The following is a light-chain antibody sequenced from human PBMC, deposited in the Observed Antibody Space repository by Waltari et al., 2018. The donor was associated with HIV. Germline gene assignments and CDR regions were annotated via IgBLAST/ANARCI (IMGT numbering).Light chain of an antibody. CDR1: SSDVGGYAS. CDR3: SSYTSSNTLV. CDR2: EVS. J-gene: IGLJ3*02. V-gene: IGLV2-14*03. Sequence: QSALAPSASVSGSPGHSIIISCTRTSSDVGGYASVSWYQQHPGKAPKLIIYEVSYRPSGSSHRFSASKSGNTASLTISGLQAEDEADYYCSSYTSSNTLVFGGGTKLTVL.